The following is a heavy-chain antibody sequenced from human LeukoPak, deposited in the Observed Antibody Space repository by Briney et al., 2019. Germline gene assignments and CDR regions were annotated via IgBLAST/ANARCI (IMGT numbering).Heavy chain of an antibody. Sequence: VASVKVSCKASGYTFTSYYMHWVRQAPGQGLEWMGIINPSGGSTSYAQKFQGRVTMTTDTSTSTAYMELRSLRSDDTAVYYCARVGGSYYYGYWGQGTLVTVSS. D-gene: IGHD1-26*01. CDR3: ARVGGSYYYGY. CDR1: GYTFTSYY. CDR2: INPSGGST. V-gene: IGHV1-46*01. J-gene: IGHJ4*02.